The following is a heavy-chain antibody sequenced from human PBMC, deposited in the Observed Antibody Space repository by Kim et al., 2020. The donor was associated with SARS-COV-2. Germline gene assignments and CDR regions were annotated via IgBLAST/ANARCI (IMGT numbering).Heavy chain of an antibody. D-gene: IGHD1-1*01. V-gene: IGHV3-64*01. Sequence: GGSLRLSCAASGFTFSSYAMHWVRQAPGKGLEYVSAISSNGGSTYYANSVKGRFTISRDNSKHTLYLQMGSLRAEDMAVYYCARAGTTPHWGQGTLVTVSS. J-gene: IGHJ4*02. CDR3: ARAGTTPH. CDR1: GFTFSSYA. CDR2: ISSNGGST.